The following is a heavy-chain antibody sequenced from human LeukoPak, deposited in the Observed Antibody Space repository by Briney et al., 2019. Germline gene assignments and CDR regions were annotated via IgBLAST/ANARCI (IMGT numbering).Heavy chain of an antibody. CDR3: AREGADAFDI. CDR1: GGSISSYY. J-gene: IGHJ3*02. CDR2: IYYSGST. D-gene: IGHD1-26*01. Sequence: SETLSLTCTVSGGSISSYYWSWIRQPPGKGLEWIGYIYYSGSTNYNPSLKSRVTISVDTSKNQFSLKLSSVTAADTAVYYCAREGADAFDIRGQGTMVTVSS. V-gene: IGHV4-59*01.